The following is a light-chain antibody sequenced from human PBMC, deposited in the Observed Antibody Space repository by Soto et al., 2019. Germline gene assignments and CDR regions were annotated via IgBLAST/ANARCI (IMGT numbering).Light chain of an antibody. Sequence: QSALTRPPSASGSPGQSVTISCTGTSSDVGGYNYVSWYQQHPGKAPKLMIYEVSKRPSGVPDRFSGSKSGNTASLTVYGLQAEDEADYYCSSYAGSNKNVFGTGTKLTVL. J-gene: IGLJ1*01. CDR1: SSDVGGYNY. CDR3: SSYAGSNKNV. V-gene: IGLV2-8*01. CDR2: EVS.